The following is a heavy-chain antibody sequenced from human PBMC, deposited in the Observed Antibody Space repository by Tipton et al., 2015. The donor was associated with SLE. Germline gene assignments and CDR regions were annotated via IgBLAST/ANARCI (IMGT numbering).Heavy chain of an antibody. CDR1: GGPFTRGGYY. CDR2: IHYTGTT. J-gene: IGHJ4*02. CDR3: ARRYGTSFDY. Sequence: TLSLTCTVSGGPFTRGGYYWSWIRQHPGQGLQWIGYIHYTGTTYYNPSLKSRLTLSLDTSKNQFSLKMISVTAADTAVYYCARRYGTSFDYWDQGTLVTVSS. V-gene: IGHV4-31*03. D-gene: IGHD2-8*01.